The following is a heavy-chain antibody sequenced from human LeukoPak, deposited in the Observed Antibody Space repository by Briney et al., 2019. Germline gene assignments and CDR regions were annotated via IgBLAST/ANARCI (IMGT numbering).Heavy chain of an antibody. Sequence: GGSLRLSCAASGFTVSSNYMSWVRQAPGKGLEWVSVIYSGGSTYYADSVKGRFTISRDNSKNTLYRQMNSLRAEDTAVYYCARSKRAIHYYYYGMDVWGQGTTVTVSS. V-gene: IGHV3-53*01. CDR1: GFTVSSNY. CDR2: IYSGGST. D-gene: IGHD3-3*01. J-gene: IGHJ6*02. CDR3: ARSKRAIHYYYYGMDV.